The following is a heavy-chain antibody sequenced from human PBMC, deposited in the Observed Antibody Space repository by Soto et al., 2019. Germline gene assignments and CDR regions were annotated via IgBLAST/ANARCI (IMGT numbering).Heavy chain of an antibody. D-gene: IGHD6-13*01. V-gene: IGHV1-2*04. Sequence: ASVKLSWEACGYSFAGCYMHWVRQAPGQGLEWMGWINPNSGGTNYAQKFQFWVTMTRDTSISTAYMELSRLRSDDTAVYYCARGGIAAGSSIYHYYYGMDVWGQGTTVTVSS. CDR1: GYSFAGCY. J-gene: IGHJ6*02. CDR2: INPNSGGT. CDR3: ARGGIAAGSSIYHYYYGMDV.